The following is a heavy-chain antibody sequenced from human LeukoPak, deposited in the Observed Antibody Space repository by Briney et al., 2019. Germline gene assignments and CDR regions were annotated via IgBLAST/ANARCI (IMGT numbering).Heavy chain of an antibody. CDR3: ARDSGSGNNDY. J-gene: IGHJ4*02. CDR2: ISAGSGNT. Sequence: ASVKVSCKASGYTFTSYAIHWVRQAPGQRLEWMGWISAGSGNTKYSQNFQGRVTFTSNTSATTAFMELSSLRSEDAAVYYCARDSGSGNNDYWGQGTLVTVSS. D-gene: IGHD1-26*01. V-gene: IGHV1-3*01. CDR1: GYTFTSYA.